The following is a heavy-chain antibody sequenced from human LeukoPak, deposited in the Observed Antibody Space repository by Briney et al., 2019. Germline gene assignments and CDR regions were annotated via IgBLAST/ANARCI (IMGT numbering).Heavy chain of an antibody. J-gene: IGHJ4*02. V-gene: IGHV3-7*01. Sequence: GGSLRLSCAASGFTFSDSWMSWVRQAPGKGLEWVADIKKDGSEKDYVDSVKGRFTISRDNAKNSLYLQMNSLRAEDTAVYYCAREGRKSFSMTYWGQGTLVTVSS. CDR3: AREGRKSFSMTY. CDR2: IKKDGSEK. D-gene: IGHD2/OR15-2a*01. CDR1: GFTFSDSW.